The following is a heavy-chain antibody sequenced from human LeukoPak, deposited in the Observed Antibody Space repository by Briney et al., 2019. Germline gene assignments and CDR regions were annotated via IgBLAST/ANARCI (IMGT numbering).Heavy chain of an antibody. Sequence: GGSLRLSCAASGITFSSYSMNWVRQAPGKGLEWVSSISSSSSYIYYADSVKGRFTISRDNAKNSLYLQMNSLRAEDTAVYYCARESMVRGVIDYWGQGTLVTVSS. CDR3: ARESMVRGVIDY. V-gene: IGHV3-21*01. CDR1: GITFSSYS. CDR2: ISSSSSYI. D-gene: IGHD3-10*01. J-gene: IGHJ4*02.